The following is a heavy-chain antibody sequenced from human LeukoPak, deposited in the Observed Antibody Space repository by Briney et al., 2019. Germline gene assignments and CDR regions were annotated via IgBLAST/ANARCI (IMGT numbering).Heavy chain of an antibody. V-gene: IGHV1-69*13. Sequence: SVKVSCKASGYTFTGYYMHWVRQAPGQGLEWMGGIIPVFAIANYAQKFQGRVTITADESTSTAYMELSSLRSEDTAVYYCARCGGGTTCPSYYYFYMDVWGKGTTVTISS. CDR2: IIPVFAIA. CDR3: ARCGGGTTCPSYYYFYMDV. J-gene: IGHJ6*03. D-gene: IGHD2-15*01. CDR1: GYTFTGYY.